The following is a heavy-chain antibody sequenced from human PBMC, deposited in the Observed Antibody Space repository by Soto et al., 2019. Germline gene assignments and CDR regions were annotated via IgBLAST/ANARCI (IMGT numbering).Heavy chain of an antibody. CDR2: IYYSGST. Sequence: SETLSLTCTVSGGSISSSSYYWGWIRQPPGKGLEWIGSIYYSGSTYYNPSLKSRVTISVDTSKNQFSLKLSSVTAADTAVYYCARRGVRALQPIDYWGQGTLVTVSS. D-gene: IGHD3-10*01. CDR1: GGSISSSSYY. V-gene: IGHV4-39*01. CDR3: ARRGVRALQPIDY. J-gene: IGHJ4*02.